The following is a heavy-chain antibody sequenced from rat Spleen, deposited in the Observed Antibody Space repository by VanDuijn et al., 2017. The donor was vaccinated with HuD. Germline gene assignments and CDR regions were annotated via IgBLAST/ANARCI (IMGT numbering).Heavy chain of an antibody. D-gene: IGHD1-7*01. J-gene: IGHJ4*01. Sequence: EVQLVESGGGLVQPGRSMKLSCAASGFTFSNYGMAWVRQAPKKGLEWVAYISYDGGSTYYRDPVKGRFTISRDNAKSTLYLQMDSLRSEDTATYYCTTASYYGYVMDAWGQGASVTVSS. CDR1: GFTFSNYG. V-gene: IGHV5-20*01. CDR3: TTASYYGYVMDA. CDR2: ISYDGGST.